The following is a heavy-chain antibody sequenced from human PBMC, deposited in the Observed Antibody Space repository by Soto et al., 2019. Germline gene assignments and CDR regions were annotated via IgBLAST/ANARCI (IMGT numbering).Heavy chain of an antibody. CDR1: GFTFSSYA. D-gene: IGHD3-3*01. V-gene: IGHV3-23*01. CDR2: ISGSGGST. CDR3: AKGAWSGYHTNPDYYYYYYMDV. Sequence: EVQLLESGGGLVQPGGSLRLSCAASGFTFSSYAMSWVRQAPGKGLEWVSAISGSGGSTYYADSVKGRFTISRDNSKNTLYLQMNSLRAEDTAVYYCAKGAWSGYHTNPDYYYYYYMDVWGKGTTVTVSS. J-gene: IGHJ6*03.